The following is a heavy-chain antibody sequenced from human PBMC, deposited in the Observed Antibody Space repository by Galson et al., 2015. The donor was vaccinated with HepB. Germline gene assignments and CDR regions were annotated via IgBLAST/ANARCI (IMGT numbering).Heavy chain of an antibody. CDR3: ARDTISHYYGMDV. CDR2: INPSGGST. D-gene: IGHD3-9*01. CDR1: GYTFTSYY. Sequence: SVKVSCKASGYTFTSYYMHWVRQAPGQGLEWMGIINPSGGSTSYAQKLQGRVTMTRDTSTSTVYMELSSLRSEDTAVYYCARDTISHYYGMDVWGQGTTVTVSS. V-gene: IGHV1-46*04. J-gene: IGHJ6*02.